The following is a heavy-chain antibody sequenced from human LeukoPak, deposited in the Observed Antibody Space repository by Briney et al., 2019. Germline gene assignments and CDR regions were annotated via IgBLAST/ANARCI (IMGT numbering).Heavy chain of an antibody. V-gene: IGHV3-23*01. CDR1: GFTFSSYA. Sequence: GGSLRLSCAASGFTFSSYAMSWVRQAPGKGLEWVSAISGSGGSTYYADSVKGRFTISRGNSKNTLYLQMNSLRAEDTAVYYCAKVKVGAIGPPDYWGQGTLVTVSS. J-gene: IGHJ4*02. CDR2: ISGSGGST. D-gene: IGHD1-26*01. CDR3: AKVKVGAIGPPDY.